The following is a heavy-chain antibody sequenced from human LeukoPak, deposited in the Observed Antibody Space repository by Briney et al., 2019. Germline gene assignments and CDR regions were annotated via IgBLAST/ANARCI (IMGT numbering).Heavy chain of an antibody. D-gene: IGHD6-19*01. Sequence: ASVKVSCKSSGYTFTGYYMHLVRQAPGQGLGWMGWINPSSGGTNYAQKFQGRVTMTRDTSISTAYMELSRLRSDDTAVYYCARDATYSSGWYIDPWGQGTLVTVSS. CDR1: GYTFTGYY. CDR2: INPSSGGT. J-gene: IGHJ5*02. V-gene: IGHV1-2*02. CDR3: ARDATYSSGWYIDP.